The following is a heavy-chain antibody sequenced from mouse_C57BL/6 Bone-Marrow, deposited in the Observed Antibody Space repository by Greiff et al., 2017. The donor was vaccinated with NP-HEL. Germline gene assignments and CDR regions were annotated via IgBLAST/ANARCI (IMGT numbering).Heavy chain of an antibody. Sequence: EVHLVESEGGLVQPGSSMKLSCTASGFTFSDYYMAWVRQVPEKGLEWVANINYDGSSTYYLDSLKSRFIISRDNAKNILYLQMSSLKSEDTATYYCARDRGGNYDFDYWGQGTTLTVSS. CDR3: ARDRGGNYDFDY. CDR2: INYDGSST. D-gene: IGHD2-1*01. V-gene: IGHV5-16*01. CDR1: GFTFSDYY. J-gene: IGHJ2*01.